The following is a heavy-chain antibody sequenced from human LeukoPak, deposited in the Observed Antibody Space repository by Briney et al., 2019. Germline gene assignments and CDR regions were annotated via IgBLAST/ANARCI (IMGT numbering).Heavy chain of an antibody. CDR3: ARAKRGVGATGLFDY. V-gene: IGHV3-7*01. CDR1: GFTFSSYW. J-gene: IGHJ4*02. CDR2: IKQDGSEK. Sequence: PGGSLRLSCAAPGFTFSSYWMSWVRQAPGKGLEWVANIKQDGSEKYYVDSVKGRFTISRDNAKNSLYLQMNSLRAEDTAVYYCARAKRGVGATGLFDYWGQGTLVTVSS. D-gene: IGHD1-26*01.